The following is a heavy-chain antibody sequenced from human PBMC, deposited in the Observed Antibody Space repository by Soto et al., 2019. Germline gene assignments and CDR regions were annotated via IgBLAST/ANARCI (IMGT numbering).Heavy chain of an antibody. CDR1: GFTVSSNY. CDR2: IYSGGST. J-gene: IGHJ6*02. V-gene: IGHV3-53*01. CDR3: ARDRIHYGSGNYYYYGMDV. Sequence: SGGSLRLSCAASGFTVSSNYMSWVRQAPGKGLEWVSVIYSGGSTYYADSVKGRFTISRDNSKNTLYLQMNSLRAEDTAVYYCARDRIHYGSGNYYYYGMDVWGQGTTVTVSS. D-gene: IGHD3-10*01.